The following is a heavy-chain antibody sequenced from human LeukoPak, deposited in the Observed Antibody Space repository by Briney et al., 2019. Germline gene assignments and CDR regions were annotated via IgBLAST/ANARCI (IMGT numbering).Heavy chain of an antibody. V-gene: IGHV3-33*06. CDR3: AKEGDYDYVWGSFLDY. CDR1: GFTFSSYG. CDR2: IWYDGSNK. D-gene: IGHD3-16*01. J-gene: IGHJ4*02. Sequence: GGSLRLSCAASGFTFSSYGMHWVRQAPGKGLEWVAVIWYDGSNKYYADSVKGRFTISRDNSKNTLYLQMNSLRAEDTAVYYYAKEGDYDYVWGSFLDYWGQGTLVTVSS.